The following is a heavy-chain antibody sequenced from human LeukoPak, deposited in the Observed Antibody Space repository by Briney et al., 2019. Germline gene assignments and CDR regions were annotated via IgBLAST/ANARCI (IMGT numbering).Heavy chain of an antibody. CDR1: GGSISTYY. Sequence: SETLSLTCTVSGGSISTYYWSWIRQSAGKGLEWIGRIYTSGSNNYNPSLKSRVTMSVDTSKNQFSLKLSSVTAADTAVYYCARSLRGAAHHFDYWGQGTLVTVSS. CDR2: IYTSGSN. CDR3: ARSLRGAAHHFDY. V-gene: IGHV4-4*07. D-gene: IGHD6-6*01. J-gene: IGHJ4*02.